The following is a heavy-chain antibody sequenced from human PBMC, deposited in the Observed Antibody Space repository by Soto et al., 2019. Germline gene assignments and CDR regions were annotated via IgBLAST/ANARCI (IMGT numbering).Heavy chain of an antibody. Sequence: KLPETLSLTCAVSGGSISSSNWWSWIRQPPGKGLEWIGEINHSGSTNYNPSLKSRVTISVDTSKNQFSLKLSSVTAADTAVYYCARGPKSPWLQAFFDYWGQGTLVTVSS. CDR3: ARGPKSPWLQAFFDY. V-gene: IGHV4-4*03. CDR1: GGSISSSNW. CDR2: INHSGST. D-gene: IGHD5-12*01. J-gene: IGHJ4*02.